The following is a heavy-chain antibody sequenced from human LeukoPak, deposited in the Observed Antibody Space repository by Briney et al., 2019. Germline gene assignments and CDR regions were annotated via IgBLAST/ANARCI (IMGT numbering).Heavy chain of an antibody. V-gene: IGHV3-7*03. CDR3: ARDWGAAAAFDP. CDR2: IKQDGSEE. J-gene: IGHJ5*02. Sequence: GGSLRLSCAASGFAFSSYWMSWVRQAPGKGLEWVANIKQDGSEEYYVDSVKGRFTISRDNAKNSLYLQMNSLRAEDTALYHCARDWGAAAAFDPWGQGTLVTVSS. CDR1: GFAFSSYW. D-gene: IGHD6-13*01.